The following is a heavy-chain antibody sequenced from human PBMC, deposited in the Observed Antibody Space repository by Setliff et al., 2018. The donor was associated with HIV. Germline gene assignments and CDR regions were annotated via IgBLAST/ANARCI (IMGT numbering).Heavy chain of an antibody. J-gene: IGHJ3*02. D-gene: IGHD3-22*01. V-gene: IGHV1-8*03. CDR3: ATDSSGYYFRAFDI. CDR1: GYTFTSYD. CDR2: MNPNSGNT. Sequence: ASVKVSCKASGYTFTSYDINWVRQATGQGLEWVGWMNPNSGNTGYAQKFQGRVTITRNTSISKAYMELSSLRSEDTAVYYCATDSSGYYFRAFDIWGQGTMVTV.